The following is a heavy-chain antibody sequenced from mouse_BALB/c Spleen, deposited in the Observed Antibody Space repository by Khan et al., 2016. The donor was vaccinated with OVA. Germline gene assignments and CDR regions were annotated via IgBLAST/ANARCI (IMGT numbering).Heavy chain of an antibody. D-gene: IGHD2-10*01. Sequence: VQLKQSGADLVKPGASVKLSCTASGFNIKDTYMHWVKQRPEQGLEWIGRIDPANGYTNYDPKFQGKATITADTSSNTAYLQLSSLTSDDTAVYYCASSYGNYMFAYWGQGTLVTVSA. CDR3: ASSYGNYMFAY. J-gene: IGHJ3*01. CDR1: GFNIKDTY. CDR2: IDPANGYT. V-gene: IGHV14-3*02.